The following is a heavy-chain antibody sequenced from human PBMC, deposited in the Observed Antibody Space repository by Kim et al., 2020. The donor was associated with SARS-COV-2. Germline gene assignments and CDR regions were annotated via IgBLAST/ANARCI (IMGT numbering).Heavy chain of an antibody. V-gene: IGHV4-61*08. CDR3: ARGSYAYDH. J-gene: IGHJ4*02. CDR2: IYHSGST. CDR1: GGSVSSGDYY. D-gene: IGHD3-16*01. Sequence: SETLSLTCTVSGGSVSSGDYYWTWIRQPPGKGLEWIGYIYHSGSTNYNPSLKSRATIPADTSKTQFSLKLDSVTAADTAMYYCARGSYAYDHWGQGTLATVS.